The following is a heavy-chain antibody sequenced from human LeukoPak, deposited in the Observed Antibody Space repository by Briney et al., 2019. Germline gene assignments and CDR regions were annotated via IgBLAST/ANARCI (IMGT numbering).Heavy chain of an antibody. CDR2: IYYSGST. CDR3: ARVFIAAAGTVFQH. CDR1: GGSINSYY. D-gene: IGHD6-13*01. Sequence: SETLSLTCTVSGGSINSYYWSWIRQPPGKGLEWIGYIYYSGSTNYNPSLKSRVTISVDTSKNQFSLKLSSVTAADTAVYYCARVFIAAAGTVFQHWGQGTLVTVSS. J-gene: IGHJ1*01. V-gene: IGHV4-59*01.